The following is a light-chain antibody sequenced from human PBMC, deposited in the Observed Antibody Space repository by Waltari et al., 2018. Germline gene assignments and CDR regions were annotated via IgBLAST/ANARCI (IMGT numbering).Light chain of an antibody. CDR1: GGFVGGCNL. J-gene: IGLJ2*01. V-gene: IGLV2-23*01. Sequence: QSALTQPASVSAALGQSITLSCTGTGGFVGGCNLVSWYQHHPGKAPKLIISDDTERPSGVSPRFSGTKSGNTASLTISGLLAEDEADYYCCSYAGRPSSYVIFGGGTRLTVL. CDR2: DDT. CDR3: CSYAGRPSSYVI.